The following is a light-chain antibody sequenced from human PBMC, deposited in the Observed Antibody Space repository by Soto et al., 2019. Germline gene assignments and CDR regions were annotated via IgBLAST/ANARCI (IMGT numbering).Light chain of an antibody. CDR2: GAS. CDR3: QQYASSPLT. J-gene: IGKJ2*01. CDR1: QSVSSSY. Sequence: EIVLTQSPGTLSLSPGEGATLSCRASQSVSSSYVAWYQQKPGQAPRLLIYGASSRATGIPDRFSGSGSGTHFTLPISRLEPEEFAVYYCQQYASSPLTFGKGTELEI. V-gene: IGKV3-20*01.